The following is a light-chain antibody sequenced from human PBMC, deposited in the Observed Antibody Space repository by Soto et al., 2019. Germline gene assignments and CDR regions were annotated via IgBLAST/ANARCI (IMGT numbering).Light chain of an antibody. CDR1: STNIGTGYY. V-gene: IGLV2-11*01. Sequence: QSALTQPRSVSGSPGQSVTISCTGTSTNIGTGYYVPWYQQLPGTAPKLLIDDDSNRPSGVPDRFSGSKSGTSASLAITGLQAEDEADYYCCSYESSFTFVVFGTGTKITVL. CDR3: CSYESSFTFVV. CDR2: DDS. J-gene: IGLJ1*01.